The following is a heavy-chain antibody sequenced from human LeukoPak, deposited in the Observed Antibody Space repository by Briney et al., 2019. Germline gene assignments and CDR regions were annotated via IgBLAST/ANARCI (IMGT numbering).Heavy chain of an antibody. J-gene: IGHJ3*02. CDR2: IKQDGSEK. CDR3: ARDRDYGDYLNAFDI. V-gene: IGHV3-7*01. Sequence: GGALRLSCAASGFTFSSYWMSGVPQAPGKGLEWVANIKQDGSEKYYVDYVKGRFTISRDNAKNPLYLQMNSLRAEDTAVYYCARDRDYGDYLNAFDIWGQGTMVTVSS. D-gene: IGHD4-17*01. CDR1: GFTFSSYW.